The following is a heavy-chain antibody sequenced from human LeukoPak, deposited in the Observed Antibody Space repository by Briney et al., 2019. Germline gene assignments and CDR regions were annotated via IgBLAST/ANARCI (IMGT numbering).Heavy chain of an antibody. Sequence: SVKVSCKASGGTFSSYAISWVRQAPGQGLEWMGGIIPIFGTANYAQKFQGRVTITADKSTSTAYMELSSLRSEDTAVYYCARDVGYSVTTPEDAGWFDPWGQGTLVTVSS. D-gene: IGHD5-24*01. J-gene: IGHJ5*02. CDR2: IIPIFGTA. V-gene: IGHV1-69*06. CDR3: ARDVGYSVTTPEDAGWFDP. CDR1: GGTFSSYA.